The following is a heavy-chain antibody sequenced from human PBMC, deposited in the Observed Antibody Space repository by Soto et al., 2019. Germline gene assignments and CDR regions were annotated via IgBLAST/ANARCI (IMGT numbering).Heavy chain of an antibody. V-gene: IGHV1-18*01. CDR3: ARDQGDFWSGFRHFDY. CDR2: ISAYNGNT. CDR1: GYTFTSYC. D-gene: IGHD3-3*01. Sequence: GSVKVSCKASGYTFTSYCISWGLQAPGEGLEWMGWISAYNGNTNYAQKLQGRVTMTTDTSTSTAYMELRSLRSDDTAVYYCARDQGDFWSGFRHFDYWGQGTLVTVSS. J-gene: IGHJ4*02.